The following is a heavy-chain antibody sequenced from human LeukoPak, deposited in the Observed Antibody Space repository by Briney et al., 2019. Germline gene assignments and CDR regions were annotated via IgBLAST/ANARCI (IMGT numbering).Heavy chain of an antibody. CDR2: INTDGSRT. Sequence: GGPLRLSCAASGFTLSTYWMHWVRQAPGKGLVWVSRINTDGSRTDYADSVKGRFTISRDNAKNTLYLEMNCLRAEDTAVYYCVRGAMSGTYRDVDSWGQGTLVTVSS. CDR3: VRGAMSGTYRDVDS. V-gene: IGHV3-74*01. D-gene: IGHD1-26*01. J-gene: IGHJ5*01. CDR1: GFTLSTYW.